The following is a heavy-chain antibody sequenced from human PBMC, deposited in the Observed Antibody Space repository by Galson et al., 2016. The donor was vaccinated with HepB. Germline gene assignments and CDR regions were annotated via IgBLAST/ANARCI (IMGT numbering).Heavy chain of an antibody. CDR2: ISSTSSPTI. CDR1: GFSFSSYS. D-gene: IGHD2-2*01. CDR3: ARARQKYQLLRVYAMDV. V-gene: IGHV3-48*02. Sequence: SLRLSCAASGFSFSSYSMNWVRQAPGKGLEWVSYISSTSSPTIYYADSVKGRFTISRDNAKNSLYLQMNSLRDEDTAVYYCARARQKYQLLRVYAMDVWGQGTTVTVSS. J-gene: IGHJ6*02.